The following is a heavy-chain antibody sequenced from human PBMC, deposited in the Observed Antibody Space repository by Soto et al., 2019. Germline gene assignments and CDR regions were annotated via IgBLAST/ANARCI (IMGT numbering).Heavy chain of an antibody. CDR3: ARAGNYYDSSGYYSEGDYFDY. CDR2: INHSGST. CDR1: GGSISSYY. D-gene: IGHD3-22*01. V-gene: IGHV4-59*12. Sequence: SETLSLTCTVSGGSISSYYWSWIRQPPGKGLEWIGDINHSGSTNYNPSLKSRVTISVDTSKNQFSLRLSSVTAADTAVYYCARAGNYYDSSGYYSEGDYFDYWGQGTLVTVSS. J-gene: IGHJ4*02.